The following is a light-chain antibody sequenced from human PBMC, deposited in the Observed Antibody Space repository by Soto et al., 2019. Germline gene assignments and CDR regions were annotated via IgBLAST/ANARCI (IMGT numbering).Light chain of an antibody. J-gene: IGKJ1*01. CDR1: QSINTW. CDR3: QHYNSYPWT. Sequence: DIQMTQSPSTLSASIGDRVTITCRASQSINTWLAWYQQKPGKAPELLIYDAFSLESGVPSRFSGYGSGTEFTLTIISLQPDDLATYYCQHYNSYPWTFGQGTKVDIK. V-gene: IGKV1-5*01. CDR2: DAF.